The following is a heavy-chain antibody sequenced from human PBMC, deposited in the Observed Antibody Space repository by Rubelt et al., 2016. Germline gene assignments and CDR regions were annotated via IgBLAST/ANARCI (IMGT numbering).Heavy chain of an antibody. J-gene: IGHJ4*02. CDR2: IKRDGSEK. Sequence: QLVESGGGVVQPGKSLRLSCAASGFTFRSYGMNWVRQAPGKGLEWVANIKRDGSEKYYVDSVKGRFTISRDNAKNSLYLQMNSLRGEDTAVYYCARDGGGYTAFDYWGQGTLVTVSS. D-gene: IGHD5-12*01. CDR1: GFTFRSYG. V-gene: IGHV3-7*01. CDR3: ARDGGGYTAFDY.